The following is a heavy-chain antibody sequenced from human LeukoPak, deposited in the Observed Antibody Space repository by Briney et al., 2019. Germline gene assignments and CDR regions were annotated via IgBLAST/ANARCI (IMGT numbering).Heavy chain of an antibody. J-gene: IGHJ4*02. CDR1: GYTFTSYY. D-gene: IGHD2/OR15-2a*01. CDR2: INPSGGST. Sequence: ASVKVSCKASGYTFTSYYMHWVRQAPGQGLEWMGIINPSGGSTSYAQKFQGRVTMTRDTSTSTVYMELSSLRSEDTAVYYCARVGLEYVRAAHIDHWGQGTLVTVSS. V-gene: IGHV1-46*01. CDR3: ARVGLEYVRAAHIDH.